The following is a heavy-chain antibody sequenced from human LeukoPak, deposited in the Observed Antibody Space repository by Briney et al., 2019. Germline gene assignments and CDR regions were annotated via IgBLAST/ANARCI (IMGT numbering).Heavy chain of an antibody. CDR1: GGSFSSYY. J-gene: IGHJ4*02. D-gene: IGHD6-6*01. CDR2: INHSGST. V-gene: IGHV4-34*01. CDR3: ARGSRTARAARSDY. Sequence: SETLSLTCAVYGGSFSSYYWSWIRQPPGKGLEWIGEINHSGSTNYNPSLKSRVTISVDTSKNQFSLKLSSVTAADTAVYYCARGSRTARAARSDYWGQGTLVTVSS.